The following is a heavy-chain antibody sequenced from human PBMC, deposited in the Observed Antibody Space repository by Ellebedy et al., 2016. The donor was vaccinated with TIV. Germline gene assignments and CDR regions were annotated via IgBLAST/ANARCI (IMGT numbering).Heavy chain of an antibody. Sequence: SETLSLTCTASGGSISSGPYYWGWVRQPPGKGLEWLGIIYYAGNTYYNPSLKSRVTISVDTSKNQFSLRLSSVTAADTAVYYCARWFGELLYVRWFDPWGQGTLVTVSS. D-gene: IGHD3-10*01. CDR2: IYYAGNT. CDR1: GGSISSGPYY. J-gene: IGHJ5*02. CDR3: ARWFGELLYVRWFDP. V-gene: IGHV4-39*01.